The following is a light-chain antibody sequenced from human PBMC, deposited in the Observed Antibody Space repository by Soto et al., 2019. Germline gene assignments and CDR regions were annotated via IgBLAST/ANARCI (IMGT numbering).Light chain of an antibody. CDR1: QDISGW. CDR2: AAS. Sequence: DIQMTQSPSSVSASVGDRVTITCRASQDISGWLGWYLQKPGKAPELLVYAASNLQSGVPSRFSASGSGTHYTLTINNLQPGDSATYYCHQATSHATFGQGTRLEIK. CDR3: HQATSHAT. V-gene: IGKV1-12*01. J-gene: IGKJ5*01.